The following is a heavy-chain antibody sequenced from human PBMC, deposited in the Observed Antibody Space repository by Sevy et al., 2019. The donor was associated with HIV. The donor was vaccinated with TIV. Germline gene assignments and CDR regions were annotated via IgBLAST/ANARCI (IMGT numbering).Heavy chain of an antibody. J-gene: IGHJ4*02. V-gene: IGHV3-21*01. CDR2: ISSSSSYI. CDR1: GFTFSSYS. D-gene: IGHD6-13*01. CDR3: ARDPRTAAAGTRYFDY. Sequence: GGSLRLSCAASGFTFSSYSMNWVRQAPGNGLEWVSSISSSSSYIYYADSVKGRFTISRDNAKNSLYLQMNSLRAEDTAVYYCARDPRTAAAGTRYFDYSGQGTMVTVSS.